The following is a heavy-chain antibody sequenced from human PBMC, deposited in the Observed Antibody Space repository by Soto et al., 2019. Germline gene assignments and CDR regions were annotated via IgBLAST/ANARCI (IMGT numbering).Heavy chain of an antibody. CDR2: ISYDGSNK. D-gene: IGHD3-16*01. J-gene: IGHJ3*02. CDR1: GFTFSSYG. V-gene: IGHV3-30*18. Sequence: QVQLVESGGGVVQPGRSLRLSCAASGFTFSSYGMHWVRQAPGKGLEWVAVISYDGSNKYYADSVKGRFTISRDNSKNXLYLQMNSLRAEDTAVYYCAKDGIWGRDGYKHPHIWGQGTMVTVSS. CDR3: AKDGIWGRDGYKHPHI.